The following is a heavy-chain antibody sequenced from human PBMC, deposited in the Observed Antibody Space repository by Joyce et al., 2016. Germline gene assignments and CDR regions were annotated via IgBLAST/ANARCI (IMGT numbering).Heavy chain of an antibody. CDR3: AATGGDFGS. Sequence: EVQLVQSGAEVKKPGESLRISCTGSGYSFSSFWLSWVRQVPGKGLEWMGKIDPSDSNTNYSPSLEGHVTISADKSISTAYLQLSSLKASDTAMYYCAATGGDFGSWGQGTLVTVSS. D-gene: IGHD1-14*01. J-gene: IGHJ4*02. V-gene: IGHV5-10-1*03. CDR2: IDPSDSNT. CDR1: GYSFSSFW.